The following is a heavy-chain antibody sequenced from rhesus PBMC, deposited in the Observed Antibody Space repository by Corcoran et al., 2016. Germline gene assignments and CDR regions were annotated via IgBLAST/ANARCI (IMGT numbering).Heavy chain of an antibody. J-gene: IGHJ6*01. Sequence: QVQLQESGPGLVKPSETLSLTCAVSGYSISSGSGCSWIRQPPGKGREWMGYIGGSRSSTNKNTYHNSRVTISKDTSKNQCSLKLSSVTAADTAVYYCARGGGSYYYHGLDSWGQGVVVTVSS. V-gene: IGHV4-127*01. CDR3: ARGGGSYYYHGLDS. D-gene: IGHD3-16*01. CDR1: GYSISSGSG. CDR2: IGGSRSST.